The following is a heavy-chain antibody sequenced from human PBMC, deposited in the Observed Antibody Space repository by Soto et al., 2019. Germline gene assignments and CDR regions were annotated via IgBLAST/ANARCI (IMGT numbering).Heavy chain of an antibody. V-gene: IGHV4-59*08. D-gene: IGHD3-22*01. CDR1: GGSIRGYY. CDR2: LYYSGTT. J-gene: IGHJ6*03. CDR3: ARMIEVAAADGVGYYYYYMDV. Sequence: SETLSLTCTVSGGSIRGYYWSWIRQPPGKGLEWIGYLYYSGTTNYNPSLKSRLNISVDTSKNQFSLKLSSVTAADTAVYYCARMIEVAAADGVGYYYYYMDVWGKGTTVTVSS.